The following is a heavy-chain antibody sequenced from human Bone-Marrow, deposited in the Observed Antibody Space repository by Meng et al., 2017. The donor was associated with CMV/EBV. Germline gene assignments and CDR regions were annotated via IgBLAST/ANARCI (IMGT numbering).Heavy chain of an antibody. V-gene: IGHV4-59*01. CDR3: ARDRWVEMATTAHYYVMDV. CDR1: GGSISSYY. Sequence: SETLSLTCTVSGGSISSYYWSWIRQPPGKGLEWIGYIYYSGSTNYNPALKSRVTISVDTSKYQFSLKLSSVTAADTAVYYCARDRWVEMATTAHYYVMDVWGQGTTVTVSS. CDR2: IYYSGST. D-gene: IGHD5-24*01. J-gene: IGHJ6*02.